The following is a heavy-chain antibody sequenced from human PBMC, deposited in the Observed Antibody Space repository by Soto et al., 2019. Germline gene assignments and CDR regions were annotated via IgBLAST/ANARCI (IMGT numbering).Heavy chain of an antibody. D-gene: IGHD4-17*01. CDR2: IDPSDSYT. V-gene: IGHV5-10-1*01. J-gene: IGHJ6*02. Sequence: PGESLKISCKGSGYSFTSYWISWVRQMPGKGLEWMGRIDPSDSYTNYSPSFQGHVTISADKSISTAYLQWSSLKASDTAMYYCARRHHGDYQDYYYYGMDVWGQGTTVTVSS. CDR3: ARRHHGDYQDYYYYGMDV. CDR1: GYSFTSYW.